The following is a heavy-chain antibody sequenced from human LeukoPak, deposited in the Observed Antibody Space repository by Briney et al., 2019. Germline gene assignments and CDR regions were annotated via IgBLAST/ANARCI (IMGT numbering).Heavy chain of an antibody. Sequence: ASVKVSCKASGYTFTSYDIIWVRQATGQGLEWMGWMNPNSGNTGYAQKFQGRVTITRNTSISAAYMELSSLRSEDTAVYYCARPSYCSSTSCYVNYYYMDVWGKGTTVTVSS. CDR1: GYTFTSYD. V-gene: IGHV1-8*03. J-gene: IGHJ6*03. D-gene: IGHD2-2*01. CDR3: ARPSYCSSTSCYVNYYYMDV. CDR2: MNPNSGNT.